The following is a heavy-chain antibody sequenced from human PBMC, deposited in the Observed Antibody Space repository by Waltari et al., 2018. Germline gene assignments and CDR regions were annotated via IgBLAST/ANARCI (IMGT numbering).Heavy chain of an antibody. CDR3: AREGSHLTTVNDY. Sequence: QEHLVQSGAEVKKPGASVRVSCKASGYTFTAYYIPWVRPAPGQGLQWMGWINPRSGETKFTQKFQGRVTMTRDTSLNTAYMEISSLVFDDTAVYYCAREGSHLTTVNDYWGQGTQVIVSS. CDR2: INPRSGET. D-gene: IGHD4-17*01. V-gene: IGHV1-2*02. CDR1: GYTFTAYY. J-gene: IGHJ4*02.